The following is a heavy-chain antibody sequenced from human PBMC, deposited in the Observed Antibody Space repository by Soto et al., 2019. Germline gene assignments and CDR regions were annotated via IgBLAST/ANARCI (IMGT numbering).Heavy chain of an antibody. J-gene: IGHJ4*02. CDR1: GFTFSSYG. D-gene: IGHD6-13*01. CDR3: ARYSSSWNGFDY. Sequence: GGSLRLSCAASGFTFSSYGMHWVRQAPGKGLEWVAVIWYDGSNKYYADSVKGRFTISRDNSKNTLYLQMNSLRAEDTAVYYCARYSSSWNGFDYWGQGTLVTVSS. V-gene: IGHV3-33*01. CDR2: IWYDGSNK.